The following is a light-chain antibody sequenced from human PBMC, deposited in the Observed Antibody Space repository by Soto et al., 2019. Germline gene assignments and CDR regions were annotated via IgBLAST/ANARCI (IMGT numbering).Light chain of an antibody. J-gene: IGKJ1*01. V-gene: IGKV3-11*01. Sequence: EVVLTQSPATLSLSPGERATLSCRASQSVSSYLAWYQQKPGQAPRLLIYDASNRATGIPARFSGSGSGTDFTLTISSLEPEDFAVDACKQRSNWPETFGQGTNV. CDR2: DAS. CDR3: KQRSNWPET. CDR1: QSVSSY.